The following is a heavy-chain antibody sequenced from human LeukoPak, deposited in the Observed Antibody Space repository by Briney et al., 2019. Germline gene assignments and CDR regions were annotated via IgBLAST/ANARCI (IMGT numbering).Heavy chain of an antibody. V-gene: IGHV3-48*01. CDR2: ISSSSSTI. CDR1: GFTFSSYS. D-gene: IGHD3-9*01. Sequence: GGSLRLSCAASGFTFSSYSMNWVRQAPGKGLEWVSYISSSSSTIYYADSVKGRFTISRDNSKNTLYLQMNSLRAEDTAVYYCAKSLLDILTGYYPFDYWGQGTLVTVSS. CDR3: AKSLLDILTGYYPFDY. J-gene: IGHJ4*02.